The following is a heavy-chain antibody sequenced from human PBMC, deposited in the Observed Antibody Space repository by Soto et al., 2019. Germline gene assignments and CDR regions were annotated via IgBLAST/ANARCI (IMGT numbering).Heavy chain of an antibody. V-gene: IGHV1-2*02. CDR1: GYTFTDLY. D-gene: IGHD3-10*01. J-gene: IGHJ4*02. CDR2: IDPNSGAS. Sequence: QVQLVQSGAEVKKPGAAVKVSCKPSGYTFTDLYIHWVRQAPGLGLEWMGWIDPNSGASRKTQKFQGSLTMTRDMSISTVYMELSSLISDDTAVYYCARDNYGHLDYWGQGTLVTASS. CDR3: ARDNYGHLDY.